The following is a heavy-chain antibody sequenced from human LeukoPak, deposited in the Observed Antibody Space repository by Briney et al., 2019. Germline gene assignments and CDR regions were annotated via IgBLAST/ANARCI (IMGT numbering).Heavy chain of an antibody. CDR2: IYSGGST. Sequence: GGSLRLSWAASGFTVSSNYMSWVRQAPGKGLEWVSVIYSGGSTYYADSVKGRFTISRDNSKNTLYLQMNSLRAEDTAVYYCARSFGGVIAPFDYWGQGTLVTVSS. CDR1: GFTVSSNY. V-gene: IGHV3-53*01. J-gene: IGHJ4*02. D-gene: IGHD3-16*02. CDR3: ARSFGGVIAPFDY.